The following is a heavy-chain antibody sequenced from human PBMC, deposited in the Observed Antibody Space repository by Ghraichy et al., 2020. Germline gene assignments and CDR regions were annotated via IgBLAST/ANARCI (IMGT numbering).Heavy chain of an antibody. J-gene: IGHJ3*01. D-gene: IGHD5-12*01. CDR2: INHSGST. Sequence: SETLSLTCAVYGGSFSGYYWSWIRQPPGKGLEWIGEINHSGSTNYNPSLKSRVTISVDTSKNQFSLKLSSVTAADTAVYYCARGSGSGYDLASGHAFDVWGQGTMVTVSS. CDR3: ARGSGSGYDLASGHAFDV. CDR1: GGSFSGYY. V-gene: IGHV4-34*01.